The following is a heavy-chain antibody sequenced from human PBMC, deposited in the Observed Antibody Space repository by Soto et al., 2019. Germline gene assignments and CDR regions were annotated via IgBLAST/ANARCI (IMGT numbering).Heavy chain of an antibody. J-gene: IGHJ1*01. D-gene: IGHD2-2*01. Sequence: GGSLRLSCAASGFTFSSYGMHWVRQAPGKGLEWVAVISYDGSNKYYADSVKGRFTISRDNSKNTLYLQMNSLRAEDTAVYYCAKDPRQLLLEYFQHWCQGTLVTVSS. V-gene: IGHV3-30*18. CDR1: GFTFSSYG. CDR3: AKDPRQLLLEYFQH. CDR2: ISYDGSNK.